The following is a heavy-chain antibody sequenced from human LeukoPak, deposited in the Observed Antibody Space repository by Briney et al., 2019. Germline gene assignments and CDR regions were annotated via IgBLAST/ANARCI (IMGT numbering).Heavy chain of an antibody. Sequence: PGGSLRLSCVASGFTFSHAWMSWVRQAPGKGLEYVSAISSNGGSTYYADSVKGRFTISRDNSKNTLYLQMSSLRAEDTAVYYCATSNTSGWYCWFDPWGQGTLVTVSS. CDR3: ATSNTSGWYCWFDP. D-gene: IGHD6-19*01. CDR2: ISSNGGST. V-gene: IGHV3-64D*09. CDR1: GFTFSHAW. J-gene: IGHJ5*02.